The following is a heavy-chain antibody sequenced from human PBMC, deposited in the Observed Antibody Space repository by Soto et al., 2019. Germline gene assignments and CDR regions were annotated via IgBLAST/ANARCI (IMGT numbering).Heavy chain of an antibody. CDR3: ARVQRVIVVVPAATIIDS. Sequence: SETLSLTCTVSGGSISSGRYYWSWIRQHPGKGLEWIGYIYYSGSTYYTPSLKRRVTISVDTSKNQFSLKLSSVTAADTAVYYCARVQRVIVVVPAATIIDSWGQGTRATVS. CDR2: IYYSGST. J-gene: IGHJ4*02. D-gene: IGHD2-2*01. CDR1: GGSISSGRYY. V-gene: IGHV4-31*03.